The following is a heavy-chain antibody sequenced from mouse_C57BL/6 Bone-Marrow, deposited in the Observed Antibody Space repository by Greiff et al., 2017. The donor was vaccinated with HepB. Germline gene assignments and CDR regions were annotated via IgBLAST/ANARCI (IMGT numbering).Heavy chain of an antibody. CDR2: IYPGSGST. J-gene: IGHJ2*01. CDR3: ARSRRDYYGSSYSDY. D-gene: IGHD1-1*01. CDR1: GYTFTSYW. Sequence: VQLQQPGAELVKPGASVKMSCKASGYTFTSYWITWVKQRPGQGLEWIGDIYPGSGSTNYNEKFKSKATLTVDTSSSTAYMQLSSLTSEDSAVYYGARSRRDYYGSSYSDYWGQGTTLTVSS. V-gene: IGHV1-55*01.